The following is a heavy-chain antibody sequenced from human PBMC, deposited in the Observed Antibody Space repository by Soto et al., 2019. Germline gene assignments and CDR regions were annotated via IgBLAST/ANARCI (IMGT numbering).Heavy chain of an antibody. V-gene: IGHV1-2*02. CDR1: GYTFTGHY. J-gene: IGHJ4*02. D-gene: IGHD1-26*01. CDR3: GRGRSGQIVVFY. CDR2: IGPESGAT. Sequence: ASVKVSCKASGYTFTGHYIHWVRQAPEQGPEWMGEIGPESGATRYAQKFQGRVTMTRDTSIATVYMELKNLSPDDTAVYYCGRGRSGQIVVFYWGQGTPVTVSS.